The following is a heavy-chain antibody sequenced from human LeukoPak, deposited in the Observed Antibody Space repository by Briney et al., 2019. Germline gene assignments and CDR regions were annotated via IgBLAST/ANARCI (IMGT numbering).Heavy chain of an antibody. J-gene: IGHJ4*02. CDR1: GVSISRSNW. V-gene: IGHV4-4*02. CDR3: ASLWVWGRTVAGTGDY. Sequence: PSGTLSLTRAVSGVSISRSNWLSWVRQPPRKGLEWIGEIYHSGSTNYNPSLTSSVTISVDKSKNQCSLKLSSVTAADTAVYYCASLWVWGRTVAGTGDYWGQGTLVTVSS. CDR2: IYHSGST. D-gene: IGHD6-19*01.